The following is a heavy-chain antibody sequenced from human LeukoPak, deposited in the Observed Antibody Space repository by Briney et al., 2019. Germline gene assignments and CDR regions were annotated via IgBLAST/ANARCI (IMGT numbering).Heavy chain of an antibody. CDR2: ISTYTGNT. J-gene: IGHJ2*01. CDR3: AREGIVVVTDPYWYFDL. D-gene: IGHD2-21*02. CDR1: GYTFTSYA. Sequence: ASVKVSCTTSGYTFTSYAISWVRQAPGQGLECMGWISTYTGNTDYAHKLQGRVTMTTDTSTSTAYMELRSLSSDDTAVYYCAREGIVVVTDPYWYFDLWGRGTLVTVSS. V-gene: IGHV1-18*01.